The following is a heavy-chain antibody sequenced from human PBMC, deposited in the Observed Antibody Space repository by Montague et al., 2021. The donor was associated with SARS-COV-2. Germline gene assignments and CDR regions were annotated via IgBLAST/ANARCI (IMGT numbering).Heavy chain of an antibody. V-gene: IGHV6-1*01. Sequence: CAISGDSVGVNVATWRWVEQSPARGLKSLGRTYYRSKWYNDYAESVKSRITIDPDTSKHQFSLHLNSVTPEDTAVYYCARIPVGSKYYFDFWGQGTLVTVSS. CDR1: GDSVGVNVAT. J-gene: IGHJ4*02. CDR2: TYYRSKWYN. D-gene: IGHD2-2*01. CDR3: ARIPVGSKYYFDF.